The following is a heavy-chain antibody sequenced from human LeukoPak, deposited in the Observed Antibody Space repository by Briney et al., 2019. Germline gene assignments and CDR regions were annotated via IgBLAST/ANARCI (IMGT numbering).Heavy chain of an antibody. Sequence: TGGSLRLSCAASGFTFSSYAMSWVRQAPGKGLEWVSAISGSGGSTYYADSVRGRFTISRDNSKNTLYLQMDDLRAEDSAVYYCATHILFWSGLFDSWGQGALVSVSS. CDR3: ATHILFWSGLFDS. CDR1: GFTFSSYA. V-gene: IGHV3-23*01. J-gene: IGHJ4*02. D-gene: IGHD3-3*01. CDR2: ISGSGGST.